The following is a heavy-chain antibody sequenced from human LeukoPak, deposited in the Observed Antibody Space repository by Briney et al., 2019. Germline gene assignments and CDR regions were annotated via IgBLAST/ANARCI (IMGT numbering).Heavy chain of an antibody. V-gene: IGHV3-30*18. CDR1: GFTFSSYS. J-gene: IGHJ4*02. D-gene: IGHD6-6*01. CDR2: ISYDGSNK. Sequence: GGSLRLSCAASGFTFSSYSMHWVRQAPGKGLEWVAVISYDGSNKYYADSVKGRFTISRDNSKNTLYLQMNSLRAEDTAVYYCAKHGPSIAARGYFDYWGQGTLVTVSS. CDR3: AKHGPSIAARGYFDY.